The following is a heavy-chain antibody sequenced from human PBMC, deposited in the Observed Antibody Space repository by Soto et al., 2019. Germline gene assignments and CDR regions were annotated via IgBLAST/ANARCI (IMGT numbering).Heavy chain of an antibody. J-gene: IGHJ4*02. CDR2: ITGSGDIT. CDR1: GFTFSKHA. V-gene: IGHV3-23*01. Sequence: EAQLLESGGGLVQPGGSLRLSCAASGFTFSKHAISWVRQAPGKGLEWVSTITGSGDITYYSDSVKGRFTISRDNSKSTLYLQMNSLGAEDTAVYYCARLPGDSWGHFDYWGQGTLVTVSS. CDR3: ARLPGDSWGHFDY. D-gene: IGHD2-21*02.